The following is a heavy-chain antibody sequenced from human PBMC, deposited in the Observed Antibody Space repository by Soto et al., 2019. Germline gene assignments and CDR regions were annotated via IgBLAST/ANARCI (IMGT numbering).Heavy chain of an antibody. J-gene: IGHJ4*02. D-gene: IGHD6-19*01. CDR2: ISSTGAT. V-gene: IGHV4-4*07. Sequence: QVQLQESGPGVVKPSETLSLTCTVSGGSINGNFLTWIRQPAGKGLEWIGRISSTGATNYNPSLKSRVAMAMDTSKNQFSLNLISVTAADTVVYFCTRELWVAGLLFYFDFWGQGSLVTVSS. CDR1: GGSINGNF. CDR3: TRELWVAGLLFYFDF.